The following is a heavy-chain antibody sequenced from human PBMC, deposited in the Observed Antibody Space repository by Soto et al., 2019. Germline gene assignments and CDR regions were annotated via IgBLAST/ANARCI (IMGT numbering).Heavy chain of an antibody. CDR2: ISGGGDTT. V-gene: IGHV3-23*01. D-gene: IGHD3-10*01. CDR3: AKGRGGSGSLTPRVDF. J-gene: IGHJ4*02. Sequence: EVQLLESGGGLVQPGGSLRLSCAASGFTFNNYAMTWVRQAPGKGLEWVSAISGGGDTTSYADSVKGRFTVSREGSKNTLYLQVSRLRAEDTALYYCAKGRGGSGSLTPRVDFWGQGTLVNVSS. CDR1: GFTFNNYA.